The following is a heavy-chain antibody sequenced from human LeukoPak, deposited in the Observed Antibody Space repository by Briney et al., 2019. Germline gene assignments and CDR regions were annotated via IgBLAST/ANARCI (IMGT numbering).Heavy chain of an antibody. Sequence: PGRSLRLSCTASGFTFGDYAMSWVRQAPGKGLEWVGFIRSKAYGGTTEYAASVKGRFTISRDDSKSIAYLQMNSLKTEDTAVYYCTTDYVYYYGMDVWGQGTTVTVSS. CDR3: TTDYVYYYGMDV. CDR2: IRSKAYGGTT. D-gene: IGHD3-16*01. J-gene: IGHJ6*02. V-gene: IGHV3-49*04. CDR1: GFTFGDYA.